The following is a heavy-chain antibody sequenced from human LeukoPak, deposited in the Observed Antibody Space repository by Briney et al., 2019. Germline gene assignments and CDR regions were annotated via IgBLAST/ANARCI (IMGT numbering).Heavy chain of an antibody. CDR1: GVSISSGSHY. CDR3: ARGLNDYGDFRHFDY. V-gene: IGHV4-31*03. Sequence: RTSETLSLTCTVSGVSISSGSHYWRWIRQHPGKGLEWIGYIYNSGSTYYNPSLKSRVTISVDTSKNQFSLKLSSMTAADTAVYYCARGLNDYGDFRHFDYWGQGTLVTVSP. J-gene: IGHJ4*02. D-gene: IGHD4-17*01. CDR2: IYNSGST.